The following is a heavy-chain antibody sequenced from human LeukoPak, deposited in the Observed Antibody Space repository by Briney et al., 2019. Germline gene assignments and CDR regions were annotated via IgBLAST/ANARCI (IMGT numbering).Heavy chain of an antibody. CDR3: ARGQYYDFWSGYGNWFDP. V-gene: IGHV4-38-2*01. D-gene: IGHD3-3*01. CDR1: GYSISSGYY. CDR2: IYHSGST. Sequence: SETLSLTCAVSGYSISSGYYWGWIRRPPGKGLEWIGSIYHSGSTYYNPSLKSRVTISVDTSKNQFSLKLSSVTAADTAVYYCARGQYYDFWSGYGNWFDPWGQGTLVTVSS. J-gene: IGHJ5*02.